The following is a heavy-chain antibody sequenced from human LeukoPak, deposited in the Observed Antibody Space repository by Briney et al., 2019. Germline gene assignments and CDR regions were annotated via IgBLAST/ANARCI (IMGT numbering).Heavy chain of an antibody. Sequence: GGSLRLSCAASGFTVSSNYMSWVRQAPGKGLEWVSVIYSGGSTYYADSVKGRFTISRDNSKNTLYLQMNSLRAEDTAVYYCARGPSTVLGYYYGMDVWGQGTTVTVSS. J-gene: IGHJ6*02. D-gene: IGHD4-17*01. CDR1: GFTVSSNY. CDR2: IYSGGST. V-gene: IGHV3-66*01. CDR3: ARGPSTVLGYYYGMDV.